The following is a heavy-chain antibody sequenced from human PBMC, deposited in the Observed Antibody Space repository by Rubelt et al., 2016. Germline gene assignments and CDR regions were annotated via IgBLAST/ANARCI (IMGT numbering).Heavy chain of an antibody. V-gene: IGHV3-7*01. CDR1: GFTFSDYY. J-gene: IGHJ4*02. D-gene: IGHD6-19*01. Sequence: EVQLVESGGGVVQPGRSLRLSCAASGFTFSDYYMSWIRQAPGKGLEWVASIQQDGTEKYYVDSVKGRFTISRDNAKNSLYLQVNSLRAEDEAVYYCARGRTRFSSGWRPFYYFDYWGQGTLVTVSS. CDR2: IQQDGTEK. CDR3: ARGRTRFSSGWRPFYYFDY.